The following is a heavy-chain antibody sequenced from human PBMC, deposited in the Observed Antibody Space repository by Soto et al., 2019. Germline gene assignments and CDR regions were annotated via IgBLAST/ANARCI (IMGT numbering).Heavy chain of an antibody. V-gene: IGHV3-30-3*01. J-gene: IGHJ4*02. Sequence: QVQLVESGGGVVQPGRSLRLSCAASGFTFSSYAMHWVRQAPGKGLEWVAVISYDGSNKYYADSVKGRFTISRDNSKNALYLQMNSLRAEDTAVYYGARDLSDYSNRYYFDYWGRGTLVTVSS. D-gene: IGHD4-4*01. CDR1: GFTFSSYA. CDR2: ISYDGSNK. CDR3: ARDLSDYSNRYYFDY.